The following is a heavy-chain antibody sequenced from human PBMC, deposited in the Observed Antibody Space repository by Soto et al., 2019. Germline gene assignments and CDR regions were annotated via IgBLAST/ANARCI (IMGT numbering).Heavy chain of an antibody. V-gene: IGHV4-34*01. CDR1: GGSYSCYS. J-gene: IGHJ6*02. CDR3: AYAMDV. CDR2: INHIGST. Sequence: PSATLSLTFAVYGGSYSCYSWNWIRQLPGKGMQYIGEINHIGSTTYNPTLKSRVTISVDTSKIQFSLELTSVTAADTGVYYCAYAMDVWSQGTTVT.